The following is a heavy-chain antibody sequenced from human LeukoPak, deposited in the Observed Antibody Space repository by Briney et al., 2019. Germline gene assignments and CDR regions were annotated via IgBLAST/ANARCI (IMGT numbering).Heavy chain of an antibody. J-gene: IGHJ5*02. CDR2: IYPGDSET. CDR1: GYNFPNYW. V-gene: IGHV5-51*01. D-gene: IGHD3-10*01. Sequence: GESLKISCKGSGYNFPNYWIGWVRQMPGKGLEWMGVIYPGDSETRYSPSFQGQVTISADKSISTAYLQWSSLKASDTAMYYCARLRGEAPFWFHPWGQGTLVTVSS. CDR3: ARLRGEAPFWFHP.